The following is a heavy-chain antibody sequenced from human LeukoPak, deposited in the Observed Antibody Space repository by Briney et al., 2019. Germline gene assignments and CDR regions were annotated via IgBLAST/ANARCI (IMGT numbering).Heavy chain of an antibody. Sequence: GGSLRLSCAASGFTFSAYWMTWVRQAPGKGLEWVANIKQDGNEKYYVGSVKGRFAISRDNAKSSLFLQLAGLRAEDTAVYYCARDLFVIVASAFDLWGQGTLVSVSS. CDR1: GFTFSAYW. CDR3: ARDLFVIVASAFDL. J-gene: IGHJ4*02. V-gene: IGHV3-7*01. D-gene: IGHD3-22*01. CDR2: IKQDGNEK.